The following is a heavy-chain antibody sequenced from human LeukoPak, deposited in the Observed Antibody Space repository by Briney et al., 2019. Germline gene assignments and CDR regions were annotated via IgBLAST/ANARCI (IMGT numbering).Heavy chain of an antibody. CDR1: GFTFSNYW. V-gene: IGHV3-7*01. CDR3: AKVWVRAAYAFDI. J-gene: IGHJ3*02. CDR2: IKQDGSGT. D-gene: IGHD6-13*01. Sequence: PGGSLRLSCEASGFTFSNYWMSWVRQAPGKGLEWVANIKQDGSGTYYVDSVKGRFTISRDNSKNSLYLQMNSLRAEDTAVYYCAKVWVRAAYAFDIWGLGTMVTVSS.